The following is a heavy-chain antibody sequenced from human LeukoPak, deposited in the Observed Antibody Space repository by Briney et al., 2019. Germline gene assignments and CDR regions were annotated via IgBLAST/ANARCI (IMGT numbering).Heavy chain of an antibody. D-gene: IGHD6-13*01. Sequence: PGGSLRLSCAASGFTVSSNYMSWIRQPPGKGLEWIGEINHSGSTNYNPSLKSRVTISVDTSKNQFSLKLSSVTAADTAVYYCARGLFIYSSRSGIDYWGQGTLVTVSS. CDR2: INHSGST. CDR1: GFTVSSNY. J-gene: IGHJ4*02. V-gene: IGHV4-34*01. CDR3: ARGLFIYSSRSGIDY.